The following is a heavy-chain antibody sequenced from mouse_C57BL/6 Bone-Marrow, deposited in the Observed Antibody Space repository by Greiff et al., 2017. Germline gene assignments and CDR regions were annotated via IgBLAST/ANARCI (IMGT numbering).Heavy chain of an antibody. CDR1: GYSITSGYY. V-gene: IGHV3-6*01. Sequence: EVHLVESGPGLVKPSQSLSLTCSVTGYSITSGYYWNWIRQFPGNKLEWMGYISYDGSNNYNPSLKNRISITRDTSKNQFFLKLNSVTTEDTATYYCARGEVDYWGQGTRLTV. J-gene: IGHJ2*03. D-gene: IGHD1-3*01. CDR3: ARGEVDY. CDR2: ISYDGSN.